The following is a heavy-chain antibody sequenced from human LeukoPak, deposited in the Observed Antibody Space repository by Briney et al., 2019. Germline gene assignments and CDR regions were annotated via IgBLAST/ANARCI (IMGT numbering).Heavy chain of an antibody. CDR2: INAGDGNT. D-gene: IGHD6-13*01. CDR1: GYTFTSYA. J-gene: IGHJ5*02. CDR3: AREEGIAAAANNWFDP. Sequence: ASVKVSCKASGYTFTSYAMHWVRQAPGQRLEWMGWINAGDGNTKYSQKFQGRVTITRDTSASTAYMELSSLRSEDTAVYYCAREEGIAAAANNWFDPWGQGTLVTVSS. V-gene: IGHV1-3*01.